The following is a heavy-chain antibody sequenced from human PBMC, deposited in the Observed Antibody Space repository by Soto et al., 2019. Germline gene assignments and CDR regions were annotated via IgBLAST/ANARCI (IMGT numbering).Heavy chain of an antibody. V-gene: IGHV1-2*04. D-gene: IGHD6-13*01. CDR1: GYTFTGYY. CDR2: INPNSGGT. CDR3: ATTLDSSWYYYYGMDV. J-gene: IGHJ6*02. Sequence: GASVKVSCKASGYTFTGYYMHWVRQAPGQGLERMGWINPNSGGTNYAQKLQGWVTMTRDTSISTAYMELSRLRSDDTAVYYCATTLDSSWYYYYGMDVWGQGTTVTVSS.